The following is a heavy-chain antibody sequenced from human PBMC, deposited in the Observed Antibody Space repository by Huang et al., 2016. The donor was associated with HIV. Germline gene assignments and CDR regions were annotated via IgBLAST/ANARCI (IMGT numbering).Heavy chain of an antibody. CDR2: ISNDGSNN. V-gene: IGHV3-30-3*01. Sequence: QVQLVESGGGVVQPGRSLRLSCAASGFTFNNHDMHWVRQATGKGLDWVAVISNDGSNNYYADSVKGRFTISRDSSKSTLFLHMTSLRTEDTAVYYCARAKDTWDAYDIWGQGTMVIVSS. D-gene: IGHD5-18*01. J-gene: IGHJ3*02. CDR1: GFTFNNHD. CDR3: ARAKDTWDAYDI.